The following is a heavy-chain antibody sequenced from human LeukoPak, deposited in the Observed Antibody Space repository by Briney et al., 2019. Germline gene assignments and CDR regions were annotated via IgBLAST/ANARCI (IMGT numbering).Heavy chain of an antibody. Sequence: GGSLRLSCAASGFTFSSYGMHWVRQASGKGLEWVAVISYDGSNKYYADSVKGRFTISRDNSKNTLYLQMNSLRAEDTAVYYCAKPPPPPRYSSSYYGGQGTLVPVSS. J-gene: IGHJ4*02. CDR1: GFTFSSYG. V-gene: IGHV3-30*18. CDR3: AKPPPPPRYSSSYY. CDR2: ISYDGSNK. D-gene: IGHD6-6*01.